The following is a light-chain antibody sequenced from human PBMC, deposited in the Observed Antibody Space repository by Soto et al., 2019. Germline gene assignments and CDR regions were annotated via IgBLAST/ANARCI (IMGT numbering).Light chain of an antibody. J-gene: IGKJ2*01. V-gene: IGKV1-39*01. CDR2: GAA. Sequence: DIQMTQSPSSLSASVGVRVSISCRTSQNIDRYLNWYQQKPGKAPQALISGAASLQSGVPSRFSGSGSGTEFTLSISSLQPEDFATYFCQQSYSAPYTFGQGTRLEI. CDR1: QNIDRY. CDR3: QQSYSAPYT.